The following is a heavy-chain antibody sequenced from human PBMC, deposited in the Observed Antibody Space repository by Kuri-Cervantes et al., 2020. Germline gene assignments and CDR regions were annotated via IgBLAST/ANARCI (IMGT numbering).Heavy chain of an antibody. D-gene: IGHD6-13*01. V-gene: IGHV3-9*01. CDR3: AKDLIAAAKGRGVDAFDI. J-gene: IGHJ3*02. Sequence: SLKISCAASGFPFHDYAMHWVRQAPGKGLEWVSGISWNSGSIGYADSVKGRFTISRDNAKNSLYLQMNSLRAEDTALYYCAKDLIAAAKGRGVDAFDIWGQGTMVTVSS. CDR1: GFPFHDYA. CDR2: ISWNSGSI.